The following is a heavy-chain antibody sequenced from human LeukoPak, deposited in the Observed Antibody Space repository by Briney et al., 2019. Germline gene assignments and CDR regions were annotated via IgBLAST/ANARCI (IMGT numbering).Heavy chain of an antibody. D-gene: IGHD2-21*01. V-gene: IGHV1-2*02. Sequence: ASVKVSCKASRYTFTGHYIYWVRQAPGQGLEWMGWINPNSGITNYAQKFQGRVTMTGDTSSSTAYMELSRLTSEDTAVYSCGRDRDAYDHWGQGSMLAVSS. J-gene: IGHJ4*02. CDR1: RYTFTGHY. CDR2: INPNSGIT. CDR3: GRDRDAYDH.